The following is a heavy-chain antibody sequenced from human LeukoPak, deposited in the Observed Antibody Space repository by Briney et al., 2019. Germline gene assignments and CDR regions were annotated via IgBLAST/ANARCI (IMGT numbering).Heavy chain of an antibody. CDR1: GGSISTYY. V-gene: IGHV4-59*01. J-gene: IGHJ4*02. D-gene: IGHD2-2*01. CDR2: IYYSGST. CDR3: ARESGPEYCSGTSCFIDY. Sequence: SQTLSLTCTVSGGSISTYYWNWIRQPPGKGLEWIGYIYYSGSTNYNPSLKSRVTISVDTSKNQFSLKLSSVTAADTAVYYCARESGPEYCSGTSCFIDYWGQGTLVTVSS.